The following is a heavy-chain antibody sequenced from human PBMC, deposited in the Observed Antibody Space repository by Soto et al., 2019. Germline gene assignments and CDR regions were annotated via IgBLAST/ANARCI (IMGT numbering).Heavy chain of an antibody. CDR1: GFTFSSYA. CDR2: ISGSGGST. CDR3: AKDYCSSTSCSLSSIAADY. J-gene: IGHJ4*02. V-gene: IGHV3-23*01. D-gene: IGHD2-2*01. Sequence: GGSLRLSCAASGFTFSSYAMSWVRQAPGKGLEWVSAISGSGGSTYYADSVKGRFTISRDNSKNTLYLQMNSLRAEDTAVYYCAKDYCSSTSCSLSSIAADYWGQGTLVTVSS.